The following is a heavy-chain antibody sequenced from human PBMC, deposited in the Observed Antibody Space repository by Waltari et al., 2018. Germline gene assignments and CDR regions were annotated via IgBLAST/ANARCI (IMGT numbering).Heavy chain of an antibody. CDR2: IYYSGST. D-gene: IGHD6-13*01. J-gene: IGHJ5*02. CDR1: GGSISSSSYY. V-gene: IGHV4-39*01. CDR3: ARQEAAAGNWFDP. Sequence: QLQLQESGPGLVKPSETLSLPCTVSGGSISSSSYYWGWIRQPPGKGLEWIGSIYYSGSTYYNPSLKSRVTISVDTSKNQFSLKLSSVTAADTAVYYCARQEAAAGNWFDPWGQGTLVTVSS.